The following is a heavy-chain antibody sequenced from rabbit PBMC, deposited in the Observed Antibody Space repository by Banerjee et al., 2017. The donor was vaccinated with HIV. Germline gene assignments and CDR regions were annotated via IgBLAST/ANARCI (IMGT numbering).Heavy chain of an antibody. Sequence: QQQLEESGGGLVQPEGSLTLTCKASGSDISSNAMCWVRQAPGKGLELIACINTSSRNVVYASWATGRFTISKTSSTTVTLQMTSLTAADTAMYFCARGAGGNYAYGMHLWGQGTLVTVS. CDR3: ARGAGGNYAYGMHL. J-gene: IGHJ3*01. D-gene: IGHD8-1*01. CDR2: INTSSRNV. CDR1: GSDISSNA. V-gene: IGHV1S45*01.